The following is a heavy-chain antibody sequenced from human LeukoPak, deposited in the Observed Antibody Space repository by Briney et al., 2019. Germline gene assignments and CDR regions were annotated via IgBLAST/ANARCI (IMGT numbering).Heavy chain of an antibody. CDR2: IQPDGSRK. Sequence: GGSLRLSCATSGFTFSNNWMTWVRQAPGKGLEWVATIQPDGSRKYYVDSVRGRFTISRDNAKNSLYLQMNSLRAEDTALYYCARDDSDSWGQGTLVTVSS. J-gene: IGHJ4*02. CDR3: ARDDSDS. CDR1: GFTFSNNW. V-gene: IGHV3-7*01.